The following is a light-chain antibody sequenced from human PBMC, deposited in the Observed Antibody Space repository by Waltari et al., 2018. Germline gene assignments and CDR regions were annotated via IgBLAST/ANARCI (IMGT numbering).Light chain of an antibody. CDR1: QSVSSSY. CDR2: GGS. CDR3: QQYGRSPGT. Sequence: ENVLTQSPGTLSLSPGERATLSCRASQSVSSSYLAWYQQKPGQAPRLLIDGGSSRATCSPDMFSGSGSGTDFTLTISRLEPEDFAVYYCQQYGRSPGTFGQGTKVEIK. V-gene: IGKV3-20*01. J-gene: IGKJ1*01.